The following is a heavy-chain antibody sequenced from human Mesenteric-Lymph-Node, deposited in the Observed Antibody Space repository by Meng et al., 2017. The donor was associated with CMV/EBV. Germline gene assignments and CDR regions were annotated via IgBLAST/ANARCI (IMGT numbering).Heavy chain of an antibody. J-gene: IGHJ6*02. Sequence: GEPLKISCAASGFTFSSYSMNWVRQAPGKGLEWVSSISSSSSYIYYADSVKGRFTISRDNAKNSLYLQMNSLRAEDTAVYYCARGMEEWFGESSGYGMDVWGQGTTVTVSS. V-gene: IGHV3-21*01. CDR1: GFTFSSYS. D-gene: IGHD3-10*01. CDR2: ISSSSSYI. CDR3: ARGMEEWFGESSGYGMDV.